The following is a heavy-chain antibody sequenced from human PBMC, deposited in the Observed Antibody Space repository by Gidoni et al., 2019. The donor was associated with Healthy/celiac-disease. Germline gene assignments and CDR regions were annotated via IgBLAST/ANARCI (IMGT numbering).Heavy chain of an antibody. J-gene: IGHJ5*02. CDR1: GGSFSGYY. CDR3: AREGNSGLNINWFDP. CDR2: INHSGST. D-gene: IGHD7-27*01. Sequence: QVQLQQWVAGLLKPSETLSLTCAVHGGSFSGYYWSWIRQPQGTGLEWIGEINHSGSTNYNPSLKSRVTISVDTSKNQFSLKLSSVTAADTAVYYCAREGNSGLNINWFDPWGQGTLVTVSS. V-gene: IGHV4-34*01.